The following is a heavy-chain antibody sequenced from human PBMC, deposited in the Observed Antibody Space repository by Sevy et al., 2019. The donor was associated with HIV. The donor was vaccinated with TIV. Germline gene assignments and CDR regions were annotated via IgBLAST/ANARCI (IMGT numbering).Heavy chain of an antibody. D-gene: IGHD5-18*01. V-gene: IGHV1-2*02. CDR3: ARVPGYSYGSAPDYYFDY. Sequence: ASVKVSCKASGYTFTGYYMHWVRQAPGQGLEWMGWINPNSGGTNYAQKFQGRVTMTRDTSISTAYMELSRLRSDDTAVYYCARVPGYSYGSAPDYYFDYWGQGTLVTVSS. CDR1: GYTFTGYY. CDR2: INPNSGGT. J-gene: IGHJ4*02.